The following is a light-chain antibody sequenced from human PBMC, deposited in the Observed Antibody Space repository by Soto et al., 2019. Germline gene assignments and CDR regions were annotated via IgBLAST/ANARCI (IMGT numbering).Light chain of an antibody. CDR3: QSYDSSLSVF. Sequence: QAVLTQPPSVSGAPGQRVTISCTGSSSNIGAGYDVHWYLQLPGTAPKLLIYGNSNRPSGVPDRFSGSKSGTSASLAITGLQAEDEADYYCQSYDSSLSVFFGGGTKLTVL. CDR1: SSNIGAGYD. J-gene: IGLJ2*01. CDR2: GNS. V-gene: IGLV1-40*01.